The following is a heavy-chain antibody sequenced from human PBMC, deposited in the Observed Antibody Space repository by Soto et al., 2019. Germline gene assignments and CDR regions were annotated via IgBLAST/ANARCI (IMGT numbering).Heavy chain of an antibody. CDR3: ARESSGDLNGMDV. CDR2: IYYSGST. Sequence: QVQLQESGPGLVKPSETLSLTCTVSGGSVSSGSYYWSWIRQPPGKGLEWIGYIYYSGSTNYNPSLQSRVTISVDTSKNQLSLKLSSVTAADTAVYYCARESSGDLNGMDVWGQGTTVTVSS. D-gene: IGHD6-6*01. J-gene: IGHJ6*02. CDR1: GGSVSSGSYY. V-gene: IGHV4-61*01.